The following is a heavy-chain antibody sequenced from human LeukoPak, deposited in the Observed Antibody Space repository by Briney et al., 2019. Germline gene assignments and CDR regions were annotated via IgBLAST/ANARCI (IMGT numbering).Heavy chain of an antibody. CDR1: GYSFTNYL. J-gene: IGHJ4*02. D-gene: IGHD1-26*01. Sequence: GESLKISCNGSGYSFTNYLNGWVRQMPGKGLEWMGIIYPGDPDTRYRPSFQGQVTLSADKSISTAYLQWSSLKASDTAMYYCARLAPSGSYPRHFDYWGQGTLVTVSS. CDR2: IYPGDPDT. CDR3: ARLAPSGSYPRHFDY. V-gene: IGHV5-51*01.